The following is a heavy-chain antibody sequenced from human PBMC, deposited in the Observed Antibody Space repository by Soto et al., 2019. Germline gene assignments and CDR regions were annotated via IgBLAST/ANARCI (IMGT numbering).Heavy chain of an antibody. V-gene: IGHV4-4*02. CDR2: VFHTGTT. CDR3: ARSAGWYAVHS. CDR1: GDSVSSPYW. Sequence: QVQLQESGPGLVKPSGTLSLTCAVSGDSVSSPYWWCWVRQAPGKGLEWIGEVFHTGTTSYNPSLRSRVTLSMDKSINQFALDLSSVTAADTAVYYCARSAGWYAVHSWGPGTRVIVSS. D-gene: IGHD6-19*01. J-gene: IGHJ4*02.